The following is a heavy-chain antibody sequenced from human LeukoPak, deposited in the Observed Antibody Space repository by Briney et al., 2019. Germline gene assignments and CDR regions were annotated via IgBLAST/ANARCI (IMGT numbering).Heavy chain of an antibody. CDR1: GGSISRDY. J-gene: IGHJ4*02. V-gene: IGHV4-59*01. D-gene: IGHD5-12*01. CDR3: ARSAGYSGYDSLFFDY. Sequence: SETLSLTCTVSGGSISRDYWSWIRQPPGKGLEWIGYIYYTGSTNYNPSLKSRVTISVDTSKNQFSLKLSSVTAADTAVYYCARSAGYSGYDSLFFDYWGQGTLVTVSS. CDR2: IYYTGST.